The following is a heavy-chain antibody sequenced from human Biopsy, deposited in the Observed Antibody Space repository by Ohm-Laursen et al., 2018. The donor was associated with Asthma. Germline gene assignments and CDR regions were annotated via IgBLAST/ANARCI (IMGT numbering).Heavy chain of an antibody. J-gene: IGHJ6*02. V-gene: IGHV4-39*01. CDR2: IYYSGTT. CDR3: VRGSSSWHHGPFHYYYGLDV. D-gene: IGHD6-13*01. Sequence: SDTLSLTCSLSSGSGGYMRSGNYYWGWIRQPPGKGLEWIGSIYYSGTTYYNPSPESRVTVSADTSKNQSSLKLTSVTAADTAVYYCVRGSSSWHHGPFHYYYGLDVWGQGTTATVSS. CDR1: SGSGGYMRSGNYY.